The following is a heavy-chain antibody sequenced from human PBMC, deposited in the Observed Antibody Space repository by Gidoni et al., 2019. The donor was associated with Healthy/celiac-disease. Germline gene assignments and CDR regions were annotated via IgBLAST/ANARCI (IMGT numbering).Heavy chain of an antibody. J-gene: IGHJ4*02. D-gene: IGHD3-22*01. V-gene: IGHV3-48*03. Sequence: ELQLVESGGGLVQPGGSLRLSCAASGFTFSSYEMNWVRQAPGMGLEWVSYISSSGSTIYYADSVKGRFTISRDNAKNSLYLQMNSLRAEDTAVYYCARVVTMIHSLDYWGQGTLVTVSS. CDR2: ISSSGSTI. CDR3: ARVVTMIHSLDY. CDR1: GFTFSSYE.